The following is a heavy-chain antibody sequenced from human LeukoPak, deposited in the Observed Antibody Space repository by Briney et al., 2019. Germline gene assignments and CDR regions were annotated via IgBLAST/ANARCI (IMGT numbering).Heavy chain of an antibody. J-gene: IGHJ3*02. V-gene: IGHV3-7*01. CDR3: ARDEYNWNVDAFDI. D-gene: IGHD1-20*01. Sequence: GGSLRLSCAASGFTFSSYRMSWVRQAPGKGLEWVANIKEDGSEKYYVDSVKGRFTISRDNAKNSLYLQMNSLRAEDTAVYYCARDEYNWNVDAFDIWGQGTVVTVSS. CDR2: IKEDGSEK. CDR1: GFTFSSYR.